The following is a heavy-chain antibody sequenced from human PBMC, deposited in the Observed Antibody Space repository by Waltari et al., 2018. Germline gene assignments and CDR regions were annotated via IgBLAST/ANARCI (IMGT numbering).Heavy chain of an antibody. D-gene: IGHD4-4*01. CDR3: APLTVVHDAFDI. V-gene: IGHV4-39*01. Sequence: QLQLQESGPGLVKPSETLSLTCTVSGGSISSSSYYWGWIRQPPGKGLEWIGSIYYSGSPYYNPSLKSRVTISVDTSKNQFSLKLSSVTAADTAVYYCAPLTVVHDAFDIWGQGTMVTVSS. CDR1: GGSISSSSYY. CDR2: IYYSGSP. J-gene: IGHJ3*02.